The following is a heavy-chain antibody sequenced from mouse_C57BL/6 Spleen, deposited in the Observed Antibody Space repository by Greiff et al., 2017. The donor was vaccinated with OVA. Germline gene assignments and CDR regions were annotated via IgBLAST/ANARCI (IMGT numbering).Heavy chain of an antibody. CDR3: APGMDY. Sequence: EVQLVESGGDLVKPGGSLKLSCAASGFTFSSYGMSWVRQTPDKRLEWVATISSGGSYTYYPDSVKGRFTISRDNAKNTLYLHMSSLKSEDTAMYYCAPGMDYWGQGTSVTVSS. J-gene: IGHJ4*01. CDR2: ISSGGSYT. V-gene: IGHV5-6*01. CDR1: GFTFSSYG. D-gene: IGHD4-1*01.